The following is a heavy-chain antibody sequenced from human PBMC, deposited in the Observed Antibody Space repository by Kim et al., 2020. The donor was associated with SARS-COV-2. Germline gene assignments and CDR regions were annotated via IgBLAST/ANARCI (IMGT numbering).Heavy chain of an antibody. Sequence: GGSLRLSCAASRFTFSTYAMSWVRQAPGKGLEWVSAISGSGGSPYYADSVKGRFTISRDNSKNTLYLQMNSLRAEDTAVYYCAKGIWATVTTFEFDYWGQGTLVTVSS. J-gene: IGHJ4*02. V-gene: IGHV3-23*01. CDR1: RFTFSTYA. CDR3: AKGIWATVTTFEFDY. CDR2: ISGSGGSP. D-gene: IGHD4-17*01.